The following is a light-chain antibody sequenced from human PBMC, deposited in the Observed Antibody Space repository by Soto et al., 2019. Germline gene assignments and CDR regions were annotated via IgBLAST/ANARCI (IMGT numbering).Light chain of an antibody. CDR2: GAS. CDR3: QQYYNWPPFT. Sequence: EIVMTQSPATLCVSPGERATLSCRASQSVSSNLAWYQQKPGQAPRLLINGASTRATGIPARFSGSGSGTEFTLTINSLQSEDFAVYYCQQYYNWPPFTFGGGTKVEIK. CDR1: QSVSSN. V-gene: IGKV3-15*01. J-gene: IGKJ4*01.